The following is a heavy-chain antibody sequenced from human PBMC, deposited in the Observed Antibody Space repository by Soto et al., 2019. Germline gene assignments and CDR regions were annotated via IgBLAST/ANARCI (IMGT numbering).Heavy chain of an antibody. Sequence: QVQLQESGPGLVKPSGTLSLTCAVYGGSIRSSNWWSWVRQPPGKGLEWIGEISHSGSTNYNPSLTSRVTISVDKSKNQFSLKLSSVTAADTAVYYCARFSSGSYDYFDYWGQGTLVTVSS. D-gene: IGHD1-26*01. CDR3: ARFSSGSYDYFDY. CDR2: ISHSGST. V-gene: IGHV4-4*02. CDR1: GGSIRSSNW. J-gene: IGHJ4*02.